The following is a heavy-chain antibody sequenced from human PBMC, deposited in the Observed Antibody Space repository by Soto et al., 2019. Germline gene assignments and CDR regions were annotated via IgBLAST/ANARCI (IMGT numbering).Heavy chain of an antibody. Sequence: VSVKVSCKASGYAFTIYAMHWVRQAPGQRLEWMGWINAGNGNTKYSQKFQGRVTITRGTSASTAYMELSSLRSEDTAVYYCARVSGYYLPDYWGQGTLVTVSS. D-gene: IGHD5-12*01. CDR1: GYAFTIYA. CDR3: ARVSGYYLPDY. CDR2: INAGNGNT. V-gene: IGHV1-3*01. J-gene: IGHJ4*02.